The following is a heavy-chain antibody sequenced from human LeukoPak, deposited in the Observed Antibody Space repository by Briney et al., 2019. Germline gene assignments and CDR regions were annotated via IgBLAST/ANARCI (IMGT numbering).Heavy chain of an antibody. CDR1: GYTFTSYY. D-gene: IGHD3/OR15-3a*01. CDR2: INPSGGST. CDR3: ARGGGLGDAFNM. J-gene: IGHJ3*02. Sequence: ASVKVSCKASGYTFTSYYMHWVRQAPGQGLEWMGIINPSGGSTSYEQKFQGRATMTRDTSTSTLYMELSSLRSEDTAVYYCARGGGLGDAFNMWGQGTMVTVSP. V-gene: IGHV1-46*01.